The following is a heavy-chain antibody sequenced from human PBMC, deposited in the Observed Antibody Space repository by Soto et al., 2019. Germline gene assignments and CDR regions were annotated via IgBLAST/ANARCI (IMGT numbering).Heavy chain of an antibody. CDR2: IIPILGIA. CDR3: ASATVSYDSSGYYSDY. V-gene: IGHV1-69*02. D-gene: IGHD3-22*01. J-gene: IGHJ4*02. CDR1: GGTFSSYT. Sequence: QVQLVQSGAEVKKPGSSVKVSCKASGGTFSSYTISWVRQAPGQGLEWMGRIIPILGIANYAQKFQGRVTMTADKSTSTAYMELSSLRSEDTAVYYCASATVSYDSSGYYSDYWGQGTLVTVSS.